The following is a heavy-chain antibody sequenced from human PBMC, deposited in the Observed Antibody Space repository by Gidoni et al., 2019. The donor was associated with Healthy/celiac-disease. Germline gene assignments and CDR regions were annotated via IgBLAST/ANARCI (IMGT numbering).Heavy chain of an antibody. CDR3: ARDWWDYDSSGYYSYYGMDV. Sequence: QVQLVQSGAEVKKPGSSVKVSCKASGGTFSSYAIRWVRQAPGQGLEWMGGIIPIFGTANYAQKFQGRVTITADESTSTAYMELSSLRSEDTAVYYCARDWWDYDSSGYYSYYGMDVWGQGTTVTVSS. CDR2: IIPIFGTA. V-gene: IGHV1-69*01. J-gene: IGHJ6*02. D-gene: IGHD3-22*01. CDR1: GGTFSSYA.